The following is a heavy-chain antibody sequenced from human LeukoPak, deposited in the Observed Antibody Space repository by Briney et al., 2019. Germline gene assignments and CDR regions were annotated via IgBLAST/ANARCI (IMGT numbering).Heavy chain of an antibody. CDR3: VRRSGTYPLYYLDY. Sequence: PGGSLRLSCTTSGFIFYDYGMHWVRRAPGKGLECVASVRHDGVDKYYSESVKGRFTISKDNTKNTVFLYMNSLRPEDTAVYYCVRRSGTYPLYYLDYWGQGTPVTVSS. CDR2: VRHDGVDK. D-gene: IGHD1-26*01. J-gene: IGHJ4*02. V-gene: IGHV3-30*02. CDR1: GFIFYDYG.